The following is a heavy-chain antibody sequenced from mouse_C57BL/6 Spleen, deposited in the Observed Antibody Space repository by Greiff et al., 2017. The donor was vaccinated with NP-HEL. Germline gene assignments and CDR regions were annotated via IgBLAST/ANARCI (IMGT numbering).Heavy chain of an antibody. CDR1: GFTFSDYG. V-gene: IGHV5-17*01. Sequence: EVQLQESGGGLVKPGGSLKLSCAASGFTFSDYGMHWVRQAPEKGLEWVAYISSGSSTIYYADTVKGRFTISRDNAKNTLFLQMTSLRSEDTAMYYCARDRGYYPLDYWGQGTSVTVSS. D-gene: IGHD2-3*01. CDR3: ARDRGYYPLDY. J-gene: IGHJ4*01. CDR2: ISSGSSTI.